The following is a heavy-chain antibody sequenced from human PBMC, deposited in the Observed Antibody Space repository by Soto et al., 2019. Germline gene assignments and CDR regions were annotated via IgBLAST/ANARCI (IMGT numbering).Heavy chain of an antibody. J-gene: IGHJ5*02. Sequence: SETQSLTSTVYGGYFRGYGWSWIRQPPGKGLEWIGEINHSGSTNYNPSLKSRVTISVDTSKNQFSLKLSSVTAADTAVYYCARGLFVVAASYNWFDPWGQGTLVTVSS. D-gene: IGHD2-15*01. CDR2: INHSGST. CDR1: GGYFRGYG. CDR3: ARGLFVVAASYNWFDP. V-gene: IGHV4-34*01.